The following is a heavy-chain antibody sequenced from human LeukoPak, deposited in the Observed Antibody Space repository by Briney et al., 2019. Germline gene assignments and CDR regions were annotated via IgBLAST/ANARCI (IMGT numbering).Heavy chain of an antibody. CDR2: IYYSGTT. J-gene: IGHJ4*02. CDR1: GDSISNYY. Sequence: SETLSLTCTVSGDSISNYYWSWIRQSPGKGLEWIGYIYYSGTTNYNPSLKSRVNISVDTSKNQFSLKLISVTAADTAVYYCARERLEHGDLIDDNYFDYWGQGTLVTASS. CDR3: ARERLEHGDLIDDNYFDY. D-gene: IGHD4-17*01. V-gene: IGHV4-59*01.